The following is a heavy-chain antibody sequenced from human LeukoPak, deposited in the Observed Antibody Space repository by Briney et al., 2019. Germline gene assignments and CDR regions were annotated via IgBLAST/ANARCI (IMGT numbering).Heavy chain of an antibody. V-gene: IGHV3-33*01. Sequence: GGSLRLSCAASGFSFSSYGMHWVRQAPGKGLEWVAVIWYDGSNKYYADSVKGRFTISRDNSKNTVYLQMNSLRAEDTAVYYCARDDYGDYYFDYWGQGTLVTVSS. D-gene: IGHD4-17*01. CDR1: GFSFSSYG. CDR2: IWYDGSNK. J-gene: IGHJ4*02. CDR3: ARDDYGDYYFDY.